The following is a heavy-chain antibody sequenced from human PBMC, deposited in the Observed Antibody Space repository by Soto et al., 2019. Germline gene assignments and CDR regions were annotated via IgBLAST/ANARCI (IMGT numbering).Heavy chain of an antibody. V-gene: IGHV3-23*01. D-gene: IGHD2-2*01. Sequence: EVQLLESGGGLVQPGGSLRLSCAVSGFTFSNDAMTWVRQAPGKGLEWVSAISVSGASTYYADSVKGRFTISRDNSKNKLYLQMSSLRAEDTAVYFCAKRGFCSSTSCYYDHWGQGTLVTVSS. CDR3: AKRGFCSSTSCYYDH. J-gene: IGHJ4*02. CDR1: GFTFSNDA. CDR2: ISVSGAST.